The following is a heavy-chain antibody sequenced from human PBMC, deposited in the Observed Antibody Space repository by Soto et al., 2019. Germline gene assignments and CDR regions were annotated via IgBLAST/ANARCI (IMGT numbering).Heavy chain of an antibody. V-gene: IGHV1-8*01. CDR3: VSSASIGTLHWFGP. J-gene: IGHJ5*02. D-gene: IGHD1-1*01. CDR1: ESTFMNYG. CDR2: MNPNSGNT. Sequence: ASVKVSCKVSESTFMNYGLSWKRQATGQGLDWMGWMNPNSGNTGDALKFQGRVSMTRNISIYIVDLKPLSLASCDMAVYYCVSSASIGTLHWFGPWGQGTLVTVSS.